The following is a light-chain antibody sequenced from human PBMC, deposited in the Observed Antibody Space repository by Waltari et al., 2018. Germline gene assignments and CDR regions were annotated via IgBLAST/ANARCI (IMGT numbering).Light chain of an antibody. Sequence: EIVMTQTPATLSVSPGERATLSCRASQSVSSNLAWYQQKPGQAPRLLIYDASTRDTGIPDRFSGSGSGTEFTLTISSLQSEDFATYYCQHGNTFPLTFGGGTKVEIK. J-gene: IGKJ4*01. CDR1: QSVSSN. V-gene: IGKV3-15*01. CDR3: QHGNTFPLT. CDR2: DAS.